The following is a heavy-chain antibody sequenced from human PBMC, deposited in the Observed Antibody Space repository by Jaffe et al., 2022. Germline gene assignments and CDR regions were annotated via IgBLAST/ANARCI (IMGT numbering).Heavy chain of an antibody. Sequence: QVQLVQSGAEVKKPGASVKVSCKASGYTFTSYVMHWVRQAPGQRLEWMGWINVGNGNTKYSQKFQGRVTITKDTSASTAYMELSSLRSEDTAVYHCARNYDFWSGYYLDYWGQGTLVTVSS. CDR1: GYTFTSYV. J-gene: IGHJ4*02. CDR2: INVGNGNT. CDR3: ARNYDFWSGYYLDY. V-gene: IGHV1-3*01. D-gene: IGHD3-3*01.